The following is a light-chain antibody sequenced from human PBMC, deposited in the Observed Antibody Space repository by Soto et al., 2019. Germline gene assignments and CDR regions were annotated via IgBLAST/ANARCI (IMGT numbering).Light chain of an antibody. J-gene: IGKJ1*01. CDR3: QQYGSSGT. CDR1: QSVSNNY. V-gene: IGKV3-20*01. Sequence: SVLTQSPGTLSLSPGERATLSCRASQSVSNNYLAWYQQKPGQAPRLLIYGASTRATGIPDRFSGSGSGTDFTLTISRLEPEDFAVYYCQQYGSSGTFGQGTKVEIK. CDR2: GAS.